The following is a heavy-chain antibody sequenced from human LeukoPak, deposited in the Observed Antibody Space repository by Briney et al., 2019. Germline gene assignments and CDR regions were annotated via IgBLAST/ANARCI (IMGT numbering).Heavy chain of an antibody. V-gene: IGHV3-53*01. CDR2: IYSGGST. Sequence: GGSLRVSCAASGFTVSSNYMSWVRQAPGKGLEWVSVIYSGGSTYYADSVKGRFTISRDNSKNTLYLQMNSLRAEDTAVYYCARGLGYYDSSGYYPYYFDYWGQGTLVTVSS. D-gene: IGHD3-22*01. J-gene: IGHJ4*02. CDR1: GFTVSSNY. CDR3: ARGLGYYDSSGYYPYYFDY.